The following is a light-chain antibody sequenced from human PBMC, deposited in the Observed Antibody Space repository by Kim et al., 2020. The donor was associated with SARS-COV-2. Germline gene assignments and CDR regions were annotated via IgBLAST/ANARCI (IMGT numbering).Light chain of an antibody. CDR3: QAWASSTVV. V-gene: IGLV3-1*01. J-gene: IGLJ2*01. CDR2: QDT. Sequence: SPGQPASITCSGDKLGDKYACWYQQKPGRSPVLVIYQDTKRPSGIPERFSGSNSGNTATLTISGTQAMDEADYYCQAWASSTVVFGGGTQLTVL. CDR1: KLGDKY.